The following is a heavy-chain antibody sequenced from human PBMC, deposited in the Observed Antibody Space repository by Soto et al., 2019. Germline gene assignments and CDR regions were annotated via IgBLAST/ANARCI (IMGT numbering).Heavy chain of an antibody. CDR3: ASTTVELELEYYFDY. D-gene: IGHD1-7*01. Sequence: SETLSLTCTVSGGSISSSSYYWGWIRQPPGKGLEWIGSIYYSGSTYYNPSLKSRVTISVDTSKNQFSLKLSSVTAADTAVYYCASTTVELELEYYFDYWGQGTLVTVSS. CDR2: IYYSGST. V-gene: IGHV4-39*01. J-gene: IGHJ4*02. CDR1: GGSISSSSYY.